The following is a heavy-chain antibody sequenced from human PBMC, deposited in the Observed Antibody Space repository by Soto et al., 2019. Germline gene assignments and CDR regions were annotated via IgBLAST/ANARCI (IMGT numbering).Heavy chain of an antibody. CDR1: GFTFSDYW. J-gene: IGHJ4*02. D-gene: IGHD3-10*01. V-gene: IGHV3-7*05. Sequence: EVQLVESGGGLVQPGGSLRLSCAASGFTFSDYWMRWVRQAPGKGLEWVANIKTDGSEKYYVDPVKGRFTISRDNAKNSLYLQMNGLRAEDTAVYYCASSMGRGGNDYWGQGTLVTVTS. CDR2: IKTDGSEK. CDR3: ASSMGRGGNDY.